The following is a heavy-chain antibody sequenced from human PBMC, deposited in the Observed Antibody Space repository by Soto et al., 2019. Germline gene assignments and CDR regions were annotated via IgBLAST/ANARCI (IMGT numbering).Heavy chain of an antibody. CDR3: AKATTNGGWFNPFDS. CDR1: VFSFVNYA. Sequence: GGSVRLSCAASVFSFVNYAMNWVRQAPGKGLEWVSGLSGSGTSTYYADSVKGRFTISRDNSRDTLFLQMNSLTADDTAVYYCAKATTNGGWFNPFDSWGQGALVTVS. J-gene: IGHJ4*02. D-gene: IGHD6-19*01. CDR2: LSGSGTST. V-gene: IGHV3-23*01.